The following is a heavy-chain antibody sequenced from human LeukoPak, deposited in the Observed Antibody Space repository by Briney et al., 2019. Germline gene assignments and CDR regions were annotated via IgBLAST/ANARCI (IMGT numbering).Heavy chain of an antibody. CDR2: IYHSGST. Sequence: SETLSLTCAVSGGSISSSNWWSWVRQPPGKGLEWIGEIYHSGSTNYNPSLKSRVTISVDKSKNQFSLKVSSVTAADTAVYYCARAHQGIRSSSWWFDYWGQGTLVTVSS. V-gene: IGHV4-4*02. D-gene: IGHD6-13*01. CDR1: GGSISSSNW. J-gene: IGHJ4*02. CDR3: ARAHQGIRSSSWWFDY.